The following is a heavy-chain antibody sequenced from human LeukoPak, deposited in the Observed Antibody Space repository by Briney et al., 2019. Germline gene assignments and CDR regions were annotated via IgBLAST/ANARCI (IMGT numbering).Heavy chain of an antibody. J-gene: IGHJ6*02. V-gene: IGHV1-69*13. Sequence: SVKVSCKASGGTFSSYAISWVRPAPGQGLEWMGGIIPIFGTANYAQKFQGRVTITADESTSTAYMELSSLRSEDTAVYYCARGSGRVSMMESAYYYGMDVWGQGTTVTVSS. CDR2: IIPIFGTA. D-gene: IGHD5/OR15-5a*01. CDR3: ARGSGRVSMMESAYYYGMDV. CDR1: GGTFSSYA.